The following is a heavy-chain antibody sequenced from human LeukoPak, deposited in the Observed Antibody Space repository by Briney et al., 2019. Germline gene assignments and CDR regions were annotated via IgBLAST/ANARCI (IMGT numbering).Heavy chain of an antibody. CDR2: IYYSGST. CDR3: ASGIFPYYYDSSGYYFDY. V-gene: IGHV4-39*07. CDR1: GGSISSSSYY. Sequence: KSSETLSLTCTVSGGSISSSSYYWGWIRQPPGKGLEWIGSIYYSGSTYYNPSLKSRVTISVDTSKNQFSLKLSSVTAADTAVYYCASGIFPYYYDSSGYYFDYWGQGTLVTVSS. D-gene: IGHD3-22*01. J-gene: IGHJ4*02.